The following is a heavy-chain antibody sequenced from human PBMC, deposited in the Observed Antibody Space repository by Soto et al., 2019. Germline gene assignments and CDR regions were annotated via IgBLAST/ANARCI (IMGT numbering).Heavy chain of an antibody. CDR1: GGSISSYY. CDR2: IYYSGST. Sequence: SETLSLTCTVSGGSISSYYWSWIRQPPGKGLEWIGYIYYSGSTNYNPSLKSRVTISVDTSKNQFSLKLSSVTAADTAVYYCARDSTYSGSYRYFDYWGHGTLVTVSS. V-gene: IGHV4-59*01. J-gene: IGHJ4*01. CDR3: ARDSTYSGSYRYFDY. D-gene: IGHD1-26*01.